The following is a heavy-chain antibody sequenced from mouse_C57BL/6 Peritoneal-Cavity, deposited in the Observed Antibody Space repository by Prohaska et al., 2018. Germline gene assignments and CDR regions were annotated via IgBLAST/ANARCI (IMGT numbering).Heavy chain of an antibody. CDR3: ARGEGAWFAY. V-gene: IGHV1-82*01. CDR1: GYAFSSSW. CDR2: IYPGDGDT. Sequence: PGASVYISCKASGYAFSSSWMNWVKQRPGKGLEWLGRIYPGDGDTNYNGKFKGKATLTADKSSSTAYMQLSSLTSEDSAVYFCARGEGAWFAYWGQGTLVTVSA. J-gene: IGHJ3*01.